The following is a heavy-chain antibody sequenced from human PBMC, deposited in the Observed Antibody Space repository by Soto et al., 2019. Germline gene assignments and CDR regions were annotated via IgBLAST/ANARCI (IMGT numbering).Heavy chain of an antibody. J-gene: IGHJ5*02. V-gene: IGHV4-30-2*01. CDR1: GGTISWGAFS. CDR2: IYHSGST. CDR3: ARVPDR. Sequence: SETMSLTCAVSGGTISWGAFSWSWIRQPPGKGLEWIGYIYHSGSTYYNPSLKSRVTISVDRSKNQFSLKLSSVTAADTAVYYCARVPDRWGQGTLVTVSS. D-gene: IGHD2-2*01.